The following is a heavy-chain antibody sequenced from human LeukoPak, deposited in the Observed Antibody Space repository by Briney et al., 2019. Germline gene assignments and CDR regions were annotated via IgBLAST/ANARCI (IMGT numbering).Heavy chain of an antibody. CDR2: FYYSGST. CDR1: GGSITSTSYF. CDR3: AREAYDSSSY. Sequence: SGTLSLTCTVSGGSITSTSYFWGWIRQPPGKGLEWIGNFYYSGSTHYNPSLKSRVTIALDTSKNQFSLNLNSVTAADTAVYYCAREAYDSSSYWGQGTLVTVSS. J-gene: IGHJ4*02. V-gene: IGHV4-39*07. D-gene: IGHD3-22*01.